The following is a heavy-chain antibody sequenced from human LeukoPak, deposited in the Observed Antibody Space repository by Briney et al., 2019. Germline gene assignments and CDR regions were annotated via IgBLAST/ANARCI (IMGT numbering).Heavy chain of an antibody. CDR2: IRSKANSYAT. Sequence: GGSLKLSCAASGFTFSGSAMHWVRQASGKGLEWVGRIRSKANSYATAYAASVKGRFTISRDDSKNTAYLQMNSLKTEDTAVYYCTSLAHGAMASGHAFDIWGQGTMVTVSS. J-gene: IGHJ3*02. V-gene: IGHV3-73*01. CDR3: TSLAHGAMASGHAFDI. D-gene: IGHD5-18*01. CDR1: GFTFSGSA.